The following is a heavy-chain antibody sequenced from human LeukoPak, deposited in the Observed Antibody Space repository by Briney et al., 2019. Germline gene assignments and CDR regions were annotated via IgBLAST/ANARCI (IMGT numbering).Heavy chain of an antibody. CDR3: AKVPGYSSGWYLDYFDY. D-gene: IGHD6-19*01. V-gene: IGHV3-9*01. CDR1: GFTFDDYA. CDR2: ISWNSGSI. J-gene: IGHJ4*02. Sequence: GRSLRLSCAASGFTFDDYAMHWVRQAPGKGLEWVSGISWNSGSIGYADSVKGRFTISRDNAKNSLYLQMNSLRAEDTALYYCAKVPGYSSGWYLDYFDYWGQETLVTVSS.